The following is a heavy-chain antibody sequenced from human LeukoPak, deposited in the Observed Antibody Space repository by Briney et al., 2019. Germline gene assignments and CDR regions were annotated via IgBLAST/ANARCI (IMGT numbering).Heavy chain of an antibody. CDR2: ISSGRSYI. CDR1: GFTFSSYG. J-gene: IGHJ4*02. V-gene: IGHV3-21*01. CDR3: ARDRTLIRGVIDY. Sequence: GGSLRLSCAASGFTFSSYGMHWVRQTPGMGLEWVSPISSGRSYIDYADPVKGRFTISRDDAKNTLYLQMNSLRAEDTAVYYCARDRTLIRGVIDYWGEGSLVTVSS. D-gene: IGHD3-10*01.